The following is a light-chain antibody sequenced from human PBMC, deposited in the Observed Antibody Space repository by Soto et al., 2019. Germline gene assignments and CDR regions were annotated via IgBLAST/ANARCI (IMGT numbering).Light chain of an antibody. V-gene: IGLV2-14*01. CDR2: EVS. CDR3: CSFTSISTGVL. CDR1: SSDVGDYSY. Sequence: QSALTQPASVSGSPGQSITISCTGASSDVGDYSYVSWYQHHPGQAPELLIYEVSNRPSGVSHRFSGSKSGNTASLPISGLQADDEADYYCCSFTSISTGVLFGGGTKLTVL. J-gene: IGLJ2*01.